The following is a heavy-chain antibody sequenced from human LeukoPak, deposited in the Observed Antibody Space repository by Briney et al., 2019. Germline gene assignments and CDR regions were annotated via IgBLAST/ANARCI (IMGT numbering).Heavy chain of an antibody. J-gene: IGHJ4*02. D-gene: IGHD2-15*01. CDR1: GGTFSSYA. CDR3: ARALRSGGSCFFDY. CDR2: IIPIFGTA. Sequence: SVKVSCKASGGTFSSYAISWVRQAPGQGLEWMGGIIPIFGTANYAQKFQGRVTITADEPTSTAYMELSSLRSEDTAVYYCARALRSGGSCFFDYWGQGTLVTVSS. V-gene: IGHV1-69*13.